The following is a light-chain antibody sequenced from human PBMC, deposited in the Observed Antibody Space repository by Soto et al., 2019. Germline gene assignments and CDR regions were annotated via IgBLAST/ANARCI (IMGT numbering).Light chain of an antibody. Sequence: DIQMTQSLSSLSASVGDSVTITCRASQSISNSLSWYQQKPGKATKFLIYVASTLQRGVPSSFSGSGSGTDFTLTISRLQPEDFATYYCQQTFSPPCTFGQGTKLEIK. V-gene: IGKV1-39*01. CDR2: VAS. J-gene: IGKJ2*02. CDR1: QSISNS. CDR3: QQTFSPPCT.